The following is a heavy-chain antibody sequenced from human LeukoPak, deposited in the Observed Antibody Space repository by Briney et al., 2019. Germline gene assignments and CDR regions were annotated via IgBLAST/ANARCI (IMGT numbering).Heavy chain of an antibody. V-gene: IGHV3-23*01. J-gene: IGHJ4*02. CDR3: ARDGTIFGVVITFDY. D-gene: IGHD3-3*01. CDR1: GFTFSSYA. Sequence: GGSLRLSCAASGFTFSSYAMSWVRQAPGKGLEWVSAISGSGGSTYYADSVKGRFTISRDNAKNSLYLQMNSLRAEDTAVYYCARDGTIFGVVITFDYWGQGTLVTVSS. CDR2: ISGSGGST.